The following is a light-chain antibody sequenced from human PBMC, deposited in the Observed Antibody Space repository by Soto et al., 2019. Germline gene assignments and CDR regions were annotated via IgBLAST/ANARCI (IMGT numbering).Light chain of an antibody. Sequence: SALTQPASVSGSPGQSITISCTGTSSDVGAYNFVSWYQQHPGKAPKLIIFEVSNRPSGVSDRFSGSNSGNTASLTISGLQAEDEADYYCTSYSRYRVLVFGGGTKVTVL. J-gene: IGLJ3*02. CDR2: EVS. CDR3: TSYSRYRVLV. V-gene: IGLV2-14*01. CDR1: SSDVGAYNF.